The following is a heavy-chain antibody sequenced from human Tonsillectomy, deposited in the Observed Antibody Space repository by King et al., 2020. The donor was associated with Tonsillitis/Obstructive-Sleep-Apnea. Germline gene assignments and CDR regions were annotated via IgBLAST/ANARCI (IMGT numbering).Heavy chain of an antibody. D-gene: IGHD3-16*01. Sequence: VQLQESGGGLVQPGGSLRLSCAASGFTFSSYTIAWVRQAPGKGLEWVSGIRGTSRTYYADSVKGRFTISRDNSKNTLFLQMNSLTAEDTAVYYCAKTDGGDYFYMDVWGKGTTVTVSS. V-gene: IGHV3-23*01. J-gene: IGHJ6*03. CDR3: AKTDGGDYFYMDV. CDR1: GFTFSSYT. CDR2: IRGTSRT.